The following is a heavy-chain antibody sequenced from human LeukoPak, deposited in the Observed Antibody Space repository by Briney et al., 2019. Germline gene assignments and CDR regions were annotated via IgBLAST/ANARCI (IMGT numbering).Heavy chain of an antibody. CDR1: GFKNTTYE. D-gene: IGHD3-22*01. Sequence: GGTLRLSCAASGFKNTTYEMNWVRQAPGKGLEWVSYISSSGSTIYYADSVKGRFTISRDNAKHSLYLQMNSLRAEDTAVYYCATDNYDSSGYYSISFDYWGRGTLVTVSS. CDR2: ISSSGSTI. V-gene: IGHV3-48*03. J-gene: IGHJ4*02. CDR3: ATDNYDSSGYYSISFDY.